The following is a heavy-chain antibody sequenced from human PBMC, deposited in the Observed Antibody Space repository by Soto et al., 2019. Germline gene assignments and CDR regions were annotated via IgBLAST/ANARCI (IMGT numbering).Heavy chain of an antibody. CDR2: ISFDGSNK. CDR3: SKAGLALVAMTYFHH. J-gene: IGHJ4*02. V-gene: IGHV3-30*18. Sequence: QVQLVESGGGVVQPGRSLRLSCAASGFTFSSYDMHWVRQAPGKGLEWVAVISFDGSNKYYADSVKGRFTISRDNSKNTLDLQMNSLRAEDTALYYCSKAGLALVAMTYFHHWRQGTLVTVAS. D-gene: IGHD3-3*02. CDR1: GFTFSSYD.